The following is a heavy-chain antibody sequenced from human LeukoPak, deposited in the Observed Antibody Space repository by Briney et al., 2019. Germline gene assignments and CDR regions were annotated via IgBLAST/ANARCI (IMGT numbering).Heavy chain of an antibody. CDR3: ARARGSSGWYFYSYFDY. Sequence: ASVTVSCTASGYTFTGYYMHWVRQAPGQGIEWMGWINPNSGGTNYAQKFQGRVTMTRDTSISTAYMELSRLRSDDTAVYYCARARGSSGWYFYSYFDYWGQGTLVTVSS. V-gene: IGHV1-2*02. CDR2: INPNSGGT. D-gene: IGHD6-19*01. CDR1: GYTFTGYY. J-gene: IGHJ4*02.